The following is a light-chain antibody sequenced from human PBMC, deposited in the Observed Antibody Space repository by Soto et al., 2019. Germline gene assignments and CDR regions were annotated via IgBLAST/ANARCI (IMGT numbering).Light chain of an antibody. V-gene: IGLV2-14*03. J-gene: IGLJ1*01. Sequence: QSVLTQPASVSGSPGQSITSCCTGTSSDVGYYDYVSWYQQHPGKAPKLMIHDVTNRPSGVSNRFSGSKSGNTASLTISGLQAEDEGDYYCCSFARSNPYVFGTGTKVTVL. CDR1: SSDVGYYDY. CDR2: DVT. CDR3: CSFARSNPYV.